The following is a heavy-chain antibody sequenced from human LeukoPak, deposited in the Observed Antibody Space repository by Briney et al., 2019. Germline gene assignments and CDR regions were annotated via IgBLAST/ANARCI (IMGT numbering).Heavy chain of an antibody. CDR3: AKGKGDTGGSFDY. Sequence: GGSLRLSCAASGFTFSSYAMSWVRQAPGKGLEWVSGISGSGGSTYYADSVKGRITISRDNSKNTLYLQMNSLRAEDTAVYYCAKGKGDTGGSFDYRGQGTLVTVSS. D-gene: IGHD3-16*01. J-gene: IGHJ4*02. CDR2: ISGSGGST. CDR1: GFTFSSYA. V-gene: IGHV3-23*01.